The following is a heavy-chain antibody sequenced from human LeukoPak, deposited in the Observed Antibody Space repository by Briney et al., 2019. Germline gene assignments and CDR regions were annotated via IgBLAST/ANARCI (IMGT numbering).Heavy chain of an antibody. CDR2: IYDSGST. D-gene: IGHD2-15*01. J-gene: IGHJ3*02. CDR1: GASIRSGDYY. V-gene: IGHV4-30-4*01. CDR3: ARDCSGGRCYGAFDI. Sequence: SETLSLTCTVSGASIRSGDYYWSWIRQPPGKVLDWIGYIYDSGSTYYNPSLKSRITISVDTSENRFSLKLSSVTATDTAVYYCARDCSGGRCYGAFDIWGQGTMVTVSS.